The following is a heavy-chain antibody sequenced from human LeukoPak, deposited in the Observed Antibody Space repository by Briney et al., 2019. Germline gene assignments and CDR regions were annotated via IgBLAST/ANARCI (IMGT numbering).Heavy chain of an antibody. J-gene: IGHJ4*02. CDR2: IYYDGSST. Sequence: GGSLRFSCAASGFTFSSYWMHWVRQAPGKGLVWVSRIYYDGSSTSYADSVKGRVTISRDNAKNTLFLQMNSLRADDTAVYYCARGTHWAIDNWGQGTLVTVSS. CDR1: GFTFSSYW. D-gene: IGHD7-27*01. V-gene: IGHV3-74*01. CDR3: ARGTHWAIDN.